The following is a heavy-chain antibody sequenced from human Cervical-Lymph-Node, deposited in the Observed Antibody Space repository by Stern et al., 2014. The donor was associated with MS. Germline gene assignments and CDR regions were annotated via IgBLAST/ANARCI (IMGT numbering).Heavy chain of an antibody. J-gene: IGHJ4*02. Sequence: VQLVESGPGLVKPSETLSLTCTVSGGSISGYYWSWIRQPPGKGLEWIGSIFYSGITNYNPSLNSRVTISVDTSKNKFSLNLNSVTAADTAVYYCARGPYYDFWSPYYFDHWGQGTRVPVSS. D-gene: IGHD3-3*01. CDR3: ARGPYYDFWSPYYFDH. CDR2: IFYSGIT. V-gene: IGHV4-59*01. CDR1: GGSISGYY.